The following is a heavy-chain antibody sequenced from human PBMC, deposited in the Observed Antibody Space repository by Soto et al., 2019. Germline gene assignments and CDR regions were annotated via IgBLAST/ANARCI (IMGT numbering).Heavy chain of an antibody. J-gene: IGHJ6*02. CDR2: IYYSGST. V-gene: IGHV4-61*01. CDR1: GGSVSSGSYY. CDR3: ARDRLTMVRGGDYYGMDV. D-gene: IGHD3-10*01. Sequence: SVTLSLTCTVSGGSVSSGSYYWSWIRQPPGKGLEWIGYIYYSGSTNYNPSLKSRVTISVDTSKNQFSLKLSSVTAADTAVYYCARDRLTMVRGGDYYGMDVWGQGTTVTVSS.